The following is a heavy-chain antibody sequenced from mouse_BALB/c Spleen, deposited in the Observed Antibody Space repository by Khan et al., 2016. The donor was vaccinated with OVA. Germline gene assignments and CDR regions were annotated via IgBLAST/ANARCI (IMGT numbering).Heavy chain of an antibody. CDR1: GYSFTDYN. V-gene: IGHV1S135*01. J-gene: IGHJ2*01. Sequence: LQQSGPELVKPGASVKVSCKASGYSFTDYNMFWVKQSHGKSLEWIGYIDPYNGGTSYNQKFKGKATLTVDKSSSTAFMHLSSLTSEDSAVLYCARTDYYGSDYYFDYWGQGTTLTVSA. CDR3: ARTDYYGSDYYFDY. D-gene: IGHD1-1*01. CDR2: IDPYNGGT.